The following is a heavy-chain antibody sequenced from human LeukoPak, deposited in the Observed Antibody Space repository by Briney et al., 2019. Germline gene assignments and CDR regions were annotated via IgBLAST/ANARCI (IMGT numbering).Heavy chain of an antibody. CDR3: ARGFRSVTAWGYFDY. CDR1: GFTVSTNY. D-gene: IGHD2-21*02. CDR2: IYSGGGT. V-gene: IGHV3-66*01. Sequence: GGSLRLSCAASGFTVSTNYMSWVRQAPGKGLEWVSLIYSGGGTYYADSVKGRFTISRDNSRNTLSLQMNSLRVDDTAAYYCARGFRSVTAWGYFDYWGQGALVTVSS. J-gene: IGHJ4*02.